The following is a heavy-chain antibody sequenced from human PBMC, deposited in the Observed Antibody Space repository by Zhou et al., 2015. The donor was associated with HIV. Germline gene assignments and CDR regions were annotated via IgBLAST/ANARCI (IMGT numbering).Heavy chain of an antibody. Sequence: QVQLVQSGAEVKKPGSSVKVSCKASGGTFSSYAISWVRQAPGQGLEWMGGIIPIFGTANYAQKFQGRVTITADESTSTAYMELSSLRSEDTAVYYCARASGSGSLKRKYNWFDPWGQGTLVTVSS. CDR1: GGTFSSYA. D-gene: IGHD3-22*01. CDR3: ARASGSGSLKRKYNWFDP. V-gene: IGHV1-69*12. CDR2: IIPIFGTA. J-gene: IGHJ5*02.